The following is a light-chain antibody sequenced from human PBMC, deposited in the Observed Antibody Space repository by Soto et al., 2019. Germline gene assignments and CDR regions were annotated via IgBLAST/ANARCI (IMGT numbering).Light chain of an antibody. CDR2: AAS. J-gene: IGKJ4*01. V-gene: IGKV3-15*01. CDR1: QSVSSN. Sequence: EVMMTQSPATLSLSPGERATLSCRASQSVSSNLAWYQQRRGQAPRLLIYAASSRAAGIPARFSGSGSGTEFTLTLNSLQSEDFAVYYCQQYDSLPPLTFGGGTKVEVK. CDR3: QQYDSLPPLT.